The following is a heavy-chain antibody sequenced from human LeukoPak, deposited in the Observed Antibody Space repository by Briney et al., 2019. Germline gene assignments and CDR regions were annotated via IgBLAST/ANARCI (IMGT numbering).Heavy chain of an antibody. CDR3: ARYSSGWSYYYYYGMDV. CDR1: GFTFSDYY. CDR2: ISSSGSTI. Sequence: PGGSLRLSCAASGFTFSDYYMSWIRQAPGKGLEWVSYISSSGSTIYYADSVKVRFTISRDNAKNSLYLQMNSLRAEDTAVYYCARYSSGWSYYYYYGMDVWGQGTTVTVSS. D-gene: IGHD6-19*01. V-gene: IGHV3-11*01. J-gene: IGHJ6*02.